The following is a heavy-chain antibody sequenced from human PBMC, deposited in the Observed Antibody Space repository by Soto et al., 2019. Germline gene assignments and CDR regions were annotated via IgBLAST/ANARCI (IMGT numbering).Heavy chain of an antibody. D-gene: IGHD3-22*01. Sequence: QVQLQESGPGLVKPSQTPSLTCTVSGGSISSGDYYWSWIRQPPGKGLEWIGYIYYSGSTYYNPSLKNRITISVDTPKNQLSLKLSSVTAADTAVYYCARAFDDSSGYYGGLGYWGQGTLVTVSS. CDR2: IYYSGST. CDR1: GGSISSGDYY. J-gene: IGHJ4*02. V-gene: IGHV4-30-4*01. CDR3: ARAFDDSSGYYGGLGY.